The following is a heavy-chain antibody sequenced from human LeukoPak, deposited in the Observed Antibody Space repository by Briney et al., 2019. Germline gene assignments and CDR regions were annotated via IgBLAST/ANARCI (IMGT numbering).Heavy chain of an antibody. CDR1: GYTFTGYY. CDR3: VISSSGYSYYFDY. J-gene: IGHJ4*02. V-gene: IGHV1-2*02. Sequence: GASVKVSCKASGYTFTGYYMHWVRQAPGQGLEWMGWINPNSGGTNYARKFQGRVTMTRDTSISTAYMELSRLRSDDTAVYYCVISSSGYSYYFDYWGQGTLVTVSS. CDR2: INPNSGGT. D-gene: IGHD3-22*01.